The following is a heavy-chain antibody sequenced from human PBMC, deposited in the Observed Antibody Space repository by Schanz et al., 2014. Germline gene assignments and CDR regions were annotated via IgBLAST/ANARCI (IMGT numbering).Heavy chain of an antibody. CDR1: GYTFTNFF. Sequence: QVHLVQSGAEVHKPGASLKISCKASGYTFTNFFLHWVRQAPGQGLEWMGIINPSGGGTSYALRFQDRVTVTRDTSTSTVYMELSSLRSEDTAVYYCARDGVDAAAGGNYWGQGTLXTVSS. CDR3: ARDGVDAAAGGNY. D-gene: IGHD6-13*01. J-gene: IGHJ4*02. V-gene: IGHV1-46*03. CDR2: INPSGGGT.